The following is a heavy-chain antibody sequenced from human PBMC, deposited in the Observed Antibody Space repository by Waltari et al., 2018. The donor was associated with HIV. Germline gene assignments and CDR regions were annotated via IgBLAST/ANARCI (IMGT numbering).Heavy chain of an antibody. Sequence: QVQLMQSGAEVKKPAASVTVCCKASGYTFTGYYIHWVRQAPGQGLEWMGCINPNSGGTNYAQKFQGRVTMTRDTSTSTSYMELNRLRSDDTAVYYCARGIRLVWGQGTLVTVSS. J-gene: IGHJ4*02. D-gene: IGHD1-20*01. CDR3: ARGIRLV. V-gene: IGHV1-2*02. CDR2: INPNSGGT. CDR1: GYTFTGYY.